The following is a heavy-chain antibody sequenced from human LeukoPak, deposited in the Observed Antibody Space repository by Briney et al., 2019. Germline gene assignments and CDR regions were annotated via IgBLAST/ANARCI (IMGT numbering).Heavy chain of an antibody. CDR1: GGTFSSYA. V-gene: IGHV1-69*01. CDR2: LIPIFGTA. D-gene: IGHD3-10*01. Sequence: GSSVKVSCKASGGTFSSYAISWVRQAPGQGLEWMGGLIPIFGTANYAQKFQGRVTITADESTSTAYMELSSLRSEDTAVYYCASKNGITMVRGVIIYGMDVWGQGTTVTVSS. CDR3: ASKNGITMVRGVIIYGMDV. J-gene: IGHJ6*02.